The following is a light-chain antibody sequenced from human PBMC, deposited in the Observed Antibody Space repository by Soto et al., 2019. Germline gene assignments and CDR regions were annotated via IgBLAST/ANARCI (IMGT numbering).Light chain of an antibody. Sequence: DIQMTQSPSTLSASVGDRVTITCRASQSMNDWLAWYKQKPGKAPKVLIYDASSLQSGVPSRFSGSGSGTEFTLTIDGLQSDDVATYYCLRYNAFSQTFGQGTKVEL. J-gene: IGKJ1*01. CDR1: QSMNDW. CDR2: DAS. V-gene: IGKV1-5*01. CDR3: LRYNAFSQT.